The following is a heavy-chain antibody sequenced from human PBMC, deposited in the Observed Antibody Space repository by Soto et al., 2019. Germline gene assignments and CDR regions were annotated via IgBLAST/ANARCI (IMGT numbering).Heavy chain of an antibody. V-gene: IGHV5-51*01. Sequence: GESLKISCKGSGYSFAIYWIGWVRQMPGRGLEWMGIIYPDDSDIRYSPSSQGQVTVSADKSISTAYLQWSSLKASDTAIYYCDRQYGSGSFDYWGQGTLVTVSS. CDR1: GYSFAIYW. CDR3: DRQYGSGSFDY. CDR2: IYPDDSDI. D-gene: IGHD3-10*01. J-gene: IGHJ4*02.